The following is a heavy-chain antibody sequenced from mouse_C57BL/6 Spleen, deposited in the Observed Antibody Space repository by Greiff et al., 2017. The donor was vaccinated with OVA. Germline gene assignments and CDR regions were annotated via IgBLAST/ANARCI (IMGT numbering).Heavy chain of an antibody. CDR2: IYPGGGDT. CDR3: ARRGVGGAMDY. D-gene: IGHD1-1*01. V-gene: IGHV1-80*01. CDR1: GYAFSSYW. J-gene: IGHJ4*01. Sequence: VQLQQSGAELVKPGASVKISCKASGYAFSSYWMNWVKQRPGKGLEWIGQIYPGGGDTNYNGKFKGKATLTADKSSSTAYMQLSSLTSEDSAVYFCARRGVGGAMDYWGQGTSVTVSS.